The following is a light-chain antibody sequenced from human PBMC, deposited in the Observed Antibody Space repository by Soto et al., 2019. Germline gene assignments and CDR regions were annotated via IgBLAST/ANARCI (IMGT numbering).Light chain of an antibody. CDR1: SSYVGYYNS. J-gene: IGLJ1*01. CDR2: AVT. V-gene: IGLV2-11*01. Sequence: QSVPTQPRPVSRSPGQSVTISCPGNSSYVGYYNSVSWYQLHPGEAPNLIIYAVTNRPSGVPDRFSGSKSGNTASLTISGLQAEDEADYYCCSHAGSQTYVFGTGTKVTVL. CDR3: CSHAGSQTYV.